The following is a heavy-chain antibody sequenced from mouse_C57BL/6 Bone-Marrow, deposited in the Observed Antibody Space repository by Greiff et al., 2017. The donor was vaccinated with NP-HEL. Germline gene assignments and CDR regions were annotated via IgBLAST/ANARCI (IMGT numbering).Heavy chain of an antibody. CDR3: ASRGCY. J-gene: IGHJ3*01. CDR2: IDPSDSYT. Sequence: QVQLQQPGAELVKPGASVKLSCKASGYTFTSYWMQWVKQRPGQGLEWIGEIDPSDSYTNYNQKFKGKATLTVDTSSSTAYMQLSSLTSEDSAVYYCASRGCYWGQGTLVTVSA. V-gene: IGHV1-50*01. D-gene: IGHD3-3*01. CDR1: GYTFTSYW.